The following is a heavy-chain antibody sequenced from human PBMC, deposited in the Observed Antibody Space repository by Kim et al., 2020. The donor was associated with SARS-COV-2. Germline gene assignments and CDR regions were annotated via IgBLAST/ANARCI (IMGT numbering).Heavy chain of an antibody. J-gene: IGHJ6*02. D-gene: IGHD6-19*01. Sequence: GGSLRLSCAASGFTFSSYGMHWVRQAPGKGLEWVAVIWYDGSNKYYADSVKGRFTISRDNSKNTLYLQMNSLRAEDTAVYYCAREVAVAGRYYYYYYGMDVWGQGTTVTVSS. CDR3: AREVAVAGRYYYYYYGMDV. CDR1: GFTFSSYG. CDR2: IWYDGSNK. V-gene: IGHV3-33*01.